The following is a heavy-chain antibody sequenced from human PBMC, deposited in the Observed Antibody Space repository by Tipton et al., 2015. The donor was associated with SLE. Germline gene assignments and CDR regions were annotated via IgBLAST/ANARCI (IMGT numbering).Heavy chain of an antibody. CDR1: GYTFTSYG. CDR2: IIPILGIA. J-gene: IGHJ3*02. V-gene: IGHV1-69*10. CDR3: ATNSGWLYDAFDI. Sequence: QSGAEVKKPGASVKVSCKASGYTFTSYGISWVRQAPGQGLEWMGWIIPILGIANYAQKFQGRVTITADKSTSTAYMELSSLRSEDTAVYYCATNSGWLYDAFDIWGQGTMVSVSS. D-gene: IGHD6-19*01.